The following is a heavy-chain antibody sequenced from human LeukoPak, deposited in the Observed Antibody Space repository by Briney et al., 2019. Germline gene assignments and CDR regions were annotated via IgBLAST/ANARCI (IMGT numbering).Heavy chain of an antibody. V-gene: IGHV4-4*08. D-gene: IGHD1-1*01. Sequence: PSETLSLTCAVSGGSISSYYWSWIRQPPGKGLECIGYISSSGSTNYNPPLESRVTISKDMSKNQFSLKLSSVTAADTALYYCARLIYNTYTNNWRFDYWGQGTLVTVSS. CDR1: GGSISSYY. CDR2: ISSSGST. J-gene: IGHJ4*02. CDR3: ARLIYNTYTNNWRFDY.